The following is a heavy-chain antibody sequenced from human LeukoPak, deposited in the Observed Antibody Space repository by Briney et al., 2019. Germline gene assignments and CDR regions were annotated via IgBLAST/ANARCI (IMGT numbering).Heavy chain of an antibody. Sequence: SSVKVSCKASGGTFSSYAISWVRQAPGQGLEWMGWSSAYNGNTNYAQKLQGRVTMTTDTSTSTAYMELRSLRSDDTAVYYCARDLPIINYDFWSGYLRYFDYWGQGTLVTVSS. CDR2: SSAYNGNT. CDR1: GGTFSSYA. J-gene: IGHJ4*02. V-gene: IGHV1-18*01. D-gene: IGHD3-3*01. CDR3: ARDLPIINYDFWSGYLRYFDY.